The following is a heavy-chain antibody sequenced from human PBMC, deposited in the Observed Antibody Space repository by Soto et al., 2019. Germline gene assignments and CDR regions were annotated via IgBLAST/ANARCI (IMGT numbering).Heavy chain of an antibody. CDR3: AHSGPIATVAFDY. CDR1: GGSISSGDYY. CDR2: IYYSGST. D-gene: IGHD6-13*01. J-gene: IGHJ4*02. Sequence: SETLSLTCTVSGGSISSGDYYWSWIRQPPGKGLEWIGYIYYSGSTYYNPSLKSRVTISVDTSKNQFSLKLSSVTAADTATYFCAHSGPIATVAFDYWGQGTLVTVSS. V-gene: IGHV4-30-4*01.